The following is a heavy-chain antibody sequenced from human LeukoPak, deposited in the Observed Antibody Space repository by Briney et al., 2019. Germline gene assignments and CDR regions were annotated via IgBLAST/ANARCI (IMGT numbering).Heavy chain of an antibody. CDR2: INHSGST. V-gene: IGHV4-34*01. CDR1: GGSFSGYY. Sequence: SETLSLTCAVYGGSFSGYYWSWIRQPPGEGLEWIGEINHSGSTNYNPSLKSRVTISVDTSKNQFSLKLSSVTAADTAVYYCARGYNHFDYWGQGTLVTVSS. J-gene: IGHJ4*02. CDR3: ARGYNHFDY. D-gene: IGHD1-14*01.